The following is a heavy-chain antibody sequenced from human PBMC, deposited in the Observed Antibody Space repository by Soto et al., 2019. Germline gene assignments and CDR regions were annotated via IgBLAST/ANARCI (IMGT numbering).Heavy chain of an antibody. Sequence: PGESLKISCRGSGYSFSSYWIGWVRQMPGKGLEWMGIIYPDDSDTRYNSPFEGQVTISADKSISTTYLQWRSLKASDTAIYYCARQGGFVRTSKYGLDVWGQGTTVTVSS. J-gene: IGHJ6*02. D-gene: IGHD6-6*01. CDR1: GYSFSSYW. CDR2: IYPDDSDT. V-gene: IGHV5-51*01. CDR3: ARQGGFVRTSKYGLDV.